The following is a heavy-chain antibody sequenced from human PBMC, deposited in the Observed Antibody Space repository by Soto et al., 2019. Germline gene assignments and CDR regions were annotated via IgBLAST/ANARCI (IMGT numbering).Heavy chain of an antibody. CDR2: IIPIFDIT. CDR3: ARSLLGDYYDSDGLDN. V-gene: IGHV1-69*02. J-gene: IGHJ4*02. D-gene: IGHD3-22*01. CDR1: GGPYSKYS. Sequence: QVQLVQSGTEVKKPGSSVTVSCKASGGPYSKYSISWVRQAPGQGLEWMGRIIPIFDITNYAQKFQGRVTITPXXXTXXVYMDLSSLRSEDTAVYYCARSLLGDYYDSDGLDNWGQGTLVTVSS.